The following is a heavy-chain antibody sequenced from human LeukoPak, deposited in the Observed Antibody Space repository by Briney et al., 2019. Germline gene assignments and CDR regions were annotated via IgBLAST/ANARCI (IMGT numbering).Heavy chain of an antibody. J-gene: IGHJ4*02. CDR2: INHSGST. Sequence: SSETLSLTCAVYGGSFSGFYWSWIRQPPGKGLEWIGEINHSGSTNYNPSLKSRVTVSVDTSKNQFSLNLSSVTAADTAVYYCARGPGVAANDYWGQGTLVTVSS. D-gene: IGHD2-15*01. CDR1: GGSFSGFY. V-gene: IGHV4-34*01. CDR3: ARGPGVAANDY.